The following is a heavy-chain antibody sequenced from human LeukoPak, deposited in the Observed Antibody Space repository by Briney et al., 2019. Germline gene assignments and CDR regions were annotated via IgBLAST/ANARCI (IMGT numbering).Heavy chain of an antibody. CDR3: ARRLGRKFGERFYYYHYMDV. CDR2: IYHSGST. V-gene: IGHV4-38-2*02. J-gene: IGHJ6*03. CDR1: GYSISSGYY. Sequence: SETLSLTCTVSGYSISSGYYWGWIRQPPGKGLEWIGSIYHSGSTYYNPSLKSRVTISVDTSKNQFSLRLSSVTATDTAVYYCARRLGRKFGERFYYYHYMDVWGKGTTVTISS. D-gene: IGHD3-10*01.